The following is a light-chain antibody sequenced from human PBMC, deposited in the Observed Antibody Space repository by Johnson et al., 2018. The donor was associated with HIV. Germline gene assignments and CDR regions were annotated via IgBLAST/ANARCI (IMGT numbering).Light chain of an antibody. CDR2: DND. V-gene: IGLV1-51*01. Sequence: QSVLTQPPSVSAAPGQKVTISCSGSSSNIGNNYVSWYQQLPGTAPKLLIYDNDKRPSGIPDRFSGSKSGTSVTLAITGLQTGDEADYYCGTWDSSLSAYVFATGTKVTVL. CDR3: GTWDSSLSAYV. CDR1: SSNIGNNY. J-gene: IGLJ1*01.